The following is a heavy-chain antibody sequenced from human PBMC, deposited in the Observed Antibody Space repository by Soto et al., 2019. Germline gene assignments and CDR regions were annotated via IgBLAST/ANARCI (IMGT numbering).Heavy chain of an antibody. D-gene: IGHD2-2*01. Sequence: GGSLRLSCVASGLIFSGHSFSWVRQAPGKGLEWVSSISIVPNSMCYADSVKGRFAISRDNAKSSVSLQMNTLRVEDTAVYYCAREDSIIIPAVSDFWGQGTLVTVSS. J-gene: IGHJ4*02. V-gene: IGHV3-21*01. CDR3: AREDSIIIPAVSDF. CDR2: ISIVPNSM. CDR1: GLIFSGHS.